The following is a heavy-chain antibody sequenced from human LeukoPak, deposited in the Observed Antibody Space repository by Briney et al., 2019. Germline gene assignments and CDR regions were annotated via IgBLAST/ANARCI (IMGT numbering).Heavy chain of an antibody. V-gene: IGHV3-9*02. CDR2: ISWNSGTI. CDR1: GFTSDDYA. CDR3: ARDPIRGRDDYGGNIDYFDY. Sequence: PGRSLRLSCAASGFTSDDYAMHWVRQAPGKGLEWVSGISWNSGTIYYADSVKGRFTISRDNAKNSLYLQMNSLRPEDTAVYYCARDPIRGRDDYGGNIDYFDYWGQGTLVTVSS. D-gene: IGHD4-23*01. J-gene: IGHJ4*02.